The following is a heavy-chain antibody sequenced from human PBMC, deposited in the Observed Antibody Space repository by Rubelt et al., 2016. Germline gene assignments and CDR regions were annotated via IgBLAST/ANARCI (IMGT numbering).Heavy chain of an antibody. Sequence: QVQLQQWGAGLFKPSETLSLTCAVYGGSFSGYYWSWIRQPPGKGLEWIGEINHSGSTNYNPSLKSRVTISVDTSKNQVSLKLSSVTAADTAVYYCASVQVVPAAIGDDAFDIWGQGTMVTVSS. CDR2: INHSGST. D-gene: IGHD2-2*01. V-gene: IGHV4-34*01. J-gene: IGHJ3*02. CDR1: GGSFSGYY. CDR3: ASVQVVPAAIGDDAFDI.